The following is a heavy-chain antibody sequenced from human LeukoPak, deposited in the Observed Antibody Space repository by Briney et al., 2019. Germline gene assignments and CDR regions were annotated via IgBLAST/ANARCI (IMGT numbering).Heavy chain of an antibody. J-gene: IGHJ5*02. V-gene: IGHV3-11*01. CDR2: ISNSGSTI. D-gene: IGHD5-18*01. Sequence: GGSLRLSCAASGFTFSDYYMTWIRQAPGKGLEWISYISNSGSTIYYADSVKGRFTISRDNAKNSLYLQMNSLRVEDTAMYYCASLDTAKQPLANHWGQGTLVTVSS. CDR3: ASLDTAKQPLANH. CDR1: GFTFSDYY.